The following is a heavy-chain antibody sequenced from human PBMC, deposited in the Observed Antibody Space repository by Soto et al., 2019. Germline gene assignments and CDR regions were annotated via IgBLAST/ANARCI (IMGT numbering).Heavy chain of an antibody. CDR1: GISISSSY. J-gene: IGHJ6*02. Sequence: GGSLRLSCAASGISISSSYMSWVRQAPGKGLEWVSLIYSGTNTYYEASVKGRFTVSRDNSKNTLYLQMNRLRAEDTAVYYCARASDLLHAYFGMDVWGQGTTGTVFS. CDR2: IYSGTNT. D-gene: IGHD3-3*01. V-gene: IGHV3-53*01. CDR3: ARASDLLHAYFGMDV.